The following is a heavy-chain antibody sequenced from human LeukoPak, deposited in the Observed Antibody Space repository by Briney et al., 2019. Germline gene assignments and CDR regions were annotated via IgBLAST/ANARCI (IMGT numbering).Heavy chain of an antibody. CDR2: IYYTGVT. V-gene: IGHV4-59*01. J-gene: IGHJ4*02. CDR1: SGSMSSYY. Sequence: SETLSLTCAVSSGSMSSYYWSWIRQPPGKGLEWIGYIYYTGVTNYIPSLKRRLTISLDTAMKQFSLNLRSVTAADTAMYYCARGGSGYPLDYWGQGTLVTVSS. CDR3: ARGGSGYPLDY. D-gene: IGHD3-22*01.